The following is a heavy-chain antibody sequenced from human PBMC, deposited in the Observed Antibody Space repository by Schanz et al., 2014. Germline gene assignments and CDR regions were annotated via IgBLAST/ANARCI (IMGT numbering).Heavy chain of an antibody. Sequence: EVQLVESGGGLVQPGGSLRLSCAASGFSFDDYTMHWVRQAPGKGLEWVSLIDRDGGHTYYADSVKGRFTISRDNAKNSLYLEMTSLRGEDTAVYYCARENLNWEAFDIWGQGTVVTVSS. CDR1: GFSFDDYT. CDR3: ARENLNWEAFDI. D-gene: IGHD7-27*01. V-gene: IGHV3-43*01. CDR2: IDRDGGHT. J-gene: IGHJ3*02.